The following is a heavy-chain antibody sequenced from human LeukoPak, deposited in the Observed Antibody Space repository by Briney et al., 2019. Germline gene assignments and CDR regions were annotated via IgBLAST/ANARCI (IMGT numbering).Heavy chain of an antibody. CDR2: IWYDGSNK. Sequence: PGRSLRLSCAAPGFTFSSYGMHWVRQAPGKGLEWVAVIWYDGSNKYYADSVKGRFTISRDNSKNTLYLQMNSLRAEDTAVYYCARDLRVLAAMAYGMDVWGQGTTVTVSS. V-gene: IGHV3-33*01. CDR3: ARDLRVLAAMAYGMDV. D-gene: IGHD5-18*01. CDR1: GFTFSSYG. J-gene: IGHJ6*02.